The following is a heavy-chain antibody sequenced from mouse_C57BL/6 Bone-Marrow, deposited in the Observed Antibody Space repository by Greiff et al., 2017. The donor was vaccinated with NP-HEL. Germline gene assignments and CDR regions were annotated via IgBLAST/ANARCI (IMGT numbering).Heavy chain of an antibody. J-gene: IGHJ2*01. D-gene: IGHD1-1*01. CDR3: ASGSNFDY. Sequence: DVKLVESGGGLVKPGGSLKLSCAASGFTFSDYGMHWVRQAPEKGLEWVAYISSGSSTIYYADTVKGRFTISRENATNTLFLQMTSLRSEVTAMYYCASGSNFDYWGQGTTLTVSS. CDR1: GFTFSDYG. V-gene: IGHV5-17*01. CDR2: ISSGSSTI.